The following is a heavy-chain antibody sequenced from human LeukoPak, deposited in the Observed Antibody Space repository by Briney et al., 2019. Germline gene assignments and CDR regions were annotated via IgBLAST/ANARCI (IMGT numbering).Heavy chain of an antibody. Sequence: SETLSLTCTVSGGSISSSNYYWGWIRQPPGMGLEWIGTIYYGGGTYYNPSLKSRVTISVDTSKNQFSLKLSSVTAADTAVFYCARHAYYYESSGYFYPFDYWGQGTLVTVSS. V-gene: IGHV4-39*01. J-gene: IGHJ4*02. CDR1: GGSISSSNYY. D-gene: IGHD3-22*01. CDR2: IYYGGGT. CDR3: ARHAYYYESSGYFYPFDY.